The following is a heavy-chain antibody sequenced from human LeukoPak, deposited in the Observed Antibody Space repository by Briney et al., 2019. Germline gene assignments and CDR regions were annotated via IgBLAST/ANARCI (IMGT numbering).Heavy chain of an antibody. CDR2: ISGSAFTT. Sequence: GGSLRLSCAASGFTFGNYALNWVRQTPGQGLEWVSGISGSAFTTYYADSLKGRFTISRDNSKNTLYLQMNSLRAEDTAVYYCAKGRSRDYSRGWYFDSWGQGTLVTVSS. V-gene: IGHV3-23*01. J-gene: IGHJ4*02. CDR3: AKGRSRDYSRGWYFDS. CDR1: GFTFGNYA. D-gene: IGHD6-19*01.